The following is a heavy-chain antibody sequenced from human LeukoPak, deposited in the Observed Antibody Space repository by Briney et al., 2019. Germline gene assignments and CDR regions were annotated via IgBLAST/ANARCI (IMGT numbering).Heavy chain of an antibody. V-gene: IGHV1-18*01. CDR2: ISAYNGNT. CDR3: ARDPLLLGDIVVVPAAIWFDP. J-gene: IGHJ5*02. CDR1: GYTFTSYV. D-gene: IGHD2-2*01. Sequence: ASVKVSCKASGYTFTSYVISWVRQAPGQGLEWMGWISAYNGNTNYAQKLQGRVTMTTDTSTSTAYMELRSLRSDDTAVYYCARDPLLLGDIVVVPAAIWFDPWGQGTLVTVSS.